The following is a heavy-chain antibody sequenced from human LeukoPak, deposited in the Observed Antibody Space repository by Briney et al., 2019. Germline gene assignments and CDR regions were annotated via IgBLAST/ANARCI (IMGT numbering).Heavy chain of an antibody. CDR1: GYTFTGYY. CDR3: ARGRLAAAGIYY. J-gene: IGHJ4*02. CDR2: INPNSGGT. V-gene: IGHV1-2*02. D-gene: IGHD6-13*01. Sequence: ASVKVSCKASGYTFTGYYMHWVRQAPGQGLEWMGWINPNSGGTNYAQKFQGRVTMTRATSISTAYMELSRLRSDDTAVYYCARGRLAAAGIYYWGQGTLVTVSS.